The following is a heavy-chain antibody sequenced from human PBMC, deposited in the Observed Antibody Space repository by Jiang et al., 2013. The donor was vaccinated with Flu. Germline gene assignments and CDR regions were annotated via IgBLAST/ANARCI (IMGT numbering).Heavy chain of an antibody. Sequence: PGLVKPSETLSLTCTVSGGSISSYYWSWIRQPPGKGLEWIGYIYYSGSTNYNPSLKSRVTISVDTSKNQFSLKLSSVTAADTAVYYCARDGPLARRGTVTTAYYYYGMDVWGQGTTVTVSS. V-gene: IGHV4-59*01. CDR2: IYYSGST. CDR3: ARDGPLARRGTVTTAYYYYGMDV. CDR1: GGSISSYY. J-gene: IGHJ6*02. D-gene: IGHD4-17*01.